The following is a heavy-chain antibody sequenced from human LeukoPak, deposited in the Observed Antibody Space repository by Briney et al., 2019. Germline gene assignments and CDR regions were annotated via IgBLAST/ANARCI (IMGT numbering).Heavy chain of an antibody. V-gene: IGHV3-30*18. Sequence: GRSLRLSCAASGFTFSSYGMHWVRQAPGKGLEGVAVISYDGSNKYYADSVKGRFTISRDNSKNTLYLQMNSLRAEDTAVYYCAKGDYGDYDPGDYWGQGTLVTVSS. J-gene: IGHJ4*02. CDR3: AKGDYGDYDPGDY. CDR1: GFTFSSYG. D-gene: IGHD4-17*01. CDR2: ISYDGSNK.